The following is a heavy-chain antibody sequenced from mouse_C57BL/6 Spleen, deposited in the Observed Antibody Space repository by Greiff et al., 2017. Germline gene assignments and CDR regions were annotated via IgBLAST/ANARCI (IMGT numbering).Heavy chain of an antibody. CDR1: GYTFTSYG. V-gene: IGHV1-81*01. Sequence: QVQLKQSGAELARPGASVKLSCKASGYTFTSYGISWVKQRTGQGLEWIGEIYPRSGNTYYNEKFKGKATLTADKSSSTAYMELRSLTSEDSAVYFCARSGPTGTGDYWGQGTTLTVSS. J-gene: IGHJ2*01. CDR3: ARSGPTGTGDY. CDR2: IYPRSGNT. D-gene: IGHD4-1*02.